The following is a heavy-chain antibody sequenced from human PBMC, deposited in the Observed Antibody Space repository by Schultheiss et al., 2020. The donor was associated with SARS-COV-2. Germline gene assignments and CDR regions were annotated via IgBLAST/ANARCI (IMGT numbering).Heavy chain of an antibody. CDR3: CYGDSFGIDCFDI. CDR1: GGSVSSGSYY. V-gene: IGHV4-61*01. D-gene: IGHD4-17*01. CDR2: INHSGST. Sequence: SETLSLTCTVSGGSVSSGSYYWSWIRQPPGKGLEWIGEINHSGSTNYNPSLKSRVTISVDTSKNQFSLKVTSVTAADTAVYYCCYGDSFGIDCFDIWGQGTKVTVSS. J-gene: IGHJ3*02.